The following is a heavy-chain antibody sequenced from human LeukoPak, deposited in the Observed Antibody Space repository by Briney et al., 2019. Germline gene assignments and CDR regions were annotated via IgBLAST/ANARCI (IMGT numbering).Heavy chain of an antibody. CDR2: INPNCGDV. Sequence: ASMKVSCKASGYTFTGYYMHWVRQAPGQGLQWLGWINPNCGDVNYAQKFQDRVTMTRDTSITTAYMELSRLTSDDTAVYYCARGPFRNVDIAMVASRFDPWGQGTLVAVSS. J-gene: IGHJ5*02. CDR1: GYTFTGYY. D-gene: IGHD5-18*01. CDR3: ARGPFRNVDIAMVASRFDP. V-gene: IGHV1-2*02.